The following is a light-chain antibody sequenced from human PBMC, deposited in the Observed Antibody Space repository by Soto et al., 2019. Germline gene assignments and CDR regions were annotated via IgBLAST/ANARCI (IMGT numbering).Light chain of an antibody. J-gene: IGLJ1*01. CDR2: DVR. CDR3: TSYTSSRTLYV. Sequence: QSVLTQPASVSGSPGQSITISCPGTSSDVGGYNYVSWYQQHPGKAPKLMIYDVRNRASGASNRFSGSKSGNTASLTISGLQAEDEADYYCTSYTSSRTLYVFGTGTKVTLL. CDR1: SSDVGGYNY. V-gene: IGLV2-14*01.